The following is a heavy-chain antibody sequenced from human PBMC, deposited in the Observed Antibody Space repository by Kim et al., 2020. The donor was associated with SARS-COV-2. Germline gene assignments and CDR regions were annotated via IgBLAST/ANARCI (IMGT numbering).Heavy chain of an antibody. CDR3: AKDLRQLLRSAEYFQH. CDR1: GFTFSSYA. J-gene: IGHJ1*01. D-gene: IGHD2-2*01. CDR2: ISGSGGST. V-gene: IGHV3-23*01. Sequence: GGSLRLSCAASGFTFSSYAMSWVRQAPGKGLEWVSAISGSGGSTYYADSVKGRFTISRDNSKNTLYLQMNSLRAEDTAVYYCAKDLRQLLRSAEYFQHWGQGTLVTVSS.